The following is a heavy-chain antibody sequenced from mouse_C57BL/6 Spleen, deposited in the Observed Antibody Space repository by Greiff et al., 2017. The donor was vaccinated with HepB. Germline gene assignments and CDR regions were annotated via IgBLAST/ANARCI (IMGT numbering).Heavy chain of an antibody. CDR2: INPSSGYT. Sequence: VQLQQSGAELARPGASVKMSCKASGYTFTSYTMHWVKQRPGQGLEWIGYINPSSGYTKYNQKFKNKATLTADKSSSTAYMQLSSLTSEDSAVYYCASECRRYSFAYWGQGTLVTVSA. D-gene: IGHD2-14*01. CDR3: ASECRRYSFAY. J-gene: IGHJ3*01. V-gene: IGHV1-4*01. CDR1: GYTFTSYT.